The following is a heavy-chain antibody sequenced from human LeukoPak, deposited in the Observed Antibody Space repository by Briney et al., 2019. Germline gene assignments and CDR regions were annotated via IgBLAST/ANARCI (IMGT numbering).Heavy chain of an antibody. CDR1: GFTFSSYA. Sequence: PGGSLRLSCAASGFTFSSYAMSWVRQTPGKGLEWVSAISGSGGSTYYADSVKGRFTISRDNFKNTLFLQMGSLRAEDTAPYYCAKSVAIYFYYGLDVWGRGTTVTVSS. CDR3: AKSVAIYFYYGLDV. CDR2: ISGSGGST. D-gene: IGHD3-3*01. J-gene: IGHJ6*02. V-gene: IGHV3-23*01.